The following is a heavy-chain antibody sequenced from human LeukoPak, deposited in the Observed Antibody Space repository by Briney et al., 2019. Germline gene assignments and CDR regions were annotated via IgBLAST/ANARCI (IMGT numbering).Heavy chain of an antibody. CDR2: TYPDDSDT. CDR3: ARPRQYKFSSEIDSPGAFDL. Sequence: GESLQTSCQASGYRFTTSWIGWVRQTPGKGLEWMGITYPDDSDTRYSPSFQGQVTISADKSLTAAYLEWSNLKASDTAIYYCARPRQYKFSSEIDSPGAFDLWGQGTMVTVSS. D-gene: IGHD1-14*01. V-gene: IGHV5-51*01. CDR1: GYRFTTSW. J-gene: IGHJ3*01.